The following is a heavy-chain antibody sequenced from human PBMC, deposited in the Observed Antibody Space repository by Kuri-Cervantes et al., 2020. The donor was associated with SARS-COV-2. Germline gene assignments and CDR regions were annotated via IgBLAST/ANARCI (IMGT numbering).Heavy chain of an antibody. CDR1: GGSISSAYSY. Sequence: SETLSLTCTVSGGSISSAYSYWSWIRQPAGKRLEWIGRITGIGVTDYNPSLKTRVTISVDTSKNQFSLKLSSVTAADTAVYYCARPAGYSGSYWGYAFDIWGQGTMVTVSS. J-gene: IGHJ3*02. D-gene: IGHD1-26*01. CDR2: ITGIGVT. V-gene: IGHV4-61*02. CDR3: ARPAGYSGSYWGYAFDI.